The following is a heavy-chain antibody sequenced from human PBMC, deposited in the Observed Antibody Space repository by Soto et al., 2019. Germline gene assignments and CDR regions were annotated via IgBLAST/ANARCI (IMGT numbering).Heavy chain of an antibody. CDR1: GSTFTSYY. Sequence: ASVKVSCKASGSTFTSYYMHWVRQAPGQGLEWMGIINPSGGSTSYAQKFQGRVTMTRDTSTSTVYMELSSLRSEDTAVYYCARDSFAGERYYDILTGYYAFDYWGQGTLVTVSS. J-gene: IGHJ4*02. D-gene: IGHD3-9*01. V-gene: IGHV1-46*01. CDR2: INPSGGST. CDR3: ARDSFAGERYYDILTGYYAFDY.